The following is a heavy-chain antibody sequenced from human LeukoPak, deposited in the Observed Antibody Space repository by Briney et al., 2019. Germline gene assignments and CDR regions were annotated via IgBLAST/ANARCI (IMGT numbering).Heavy chain of an antibody. CDR2: FDPEDGET. V-gene: IGHV1-24*01. Sequence: ASVEVSCKVSGYTLTELSMHWVRQAPGKGLEWMGGFDPEDGETIYAQKFQGRVTMTEDTSTDTAYMELSSLRSEDTAVYYCATGQVDTAMVTPFGYWGQGTLVTVSS. J-gene: IGHJ4*02. CDR3: ATGQVDTAMVTPFGY. CDR1: GYTLTELS. D-gene: IGHD5-18*01.